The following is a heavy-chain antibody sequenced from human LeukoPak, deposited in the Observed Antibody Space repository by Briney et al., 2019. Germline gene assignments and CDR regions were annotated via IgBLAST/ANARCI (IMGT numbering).Heavy chain of an antibody. CDR1: GFTFGDYA. D-gene: IGHD3-10*01. V-gene: IGHV3-49*04. J-gene: IGHJ4*02. CDR3: TRDEGSGWFGEFLGY. CDR2: IRSKAYGGTT. Sequence: PGGSRRLSCTASGFTFGDYAMSWVRQAPGKGLEWVGFIRSKAYGGTTEYAASVKGRFIISRDDSKSIAYLQMNSLKTEDTAVYYCTRDEGSGWFGEFLGYWGQGTLVTVSS.